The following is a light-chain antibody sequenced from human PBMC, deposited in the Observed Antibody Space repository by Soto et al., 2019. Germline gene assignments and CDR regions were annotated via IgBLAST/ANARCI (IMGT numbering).Light chain of an antibody. CDR2: AAS. J-gene: IGKJ5*01. CDR3: QQSYSTSIS. V-gene: IGKV1-39*01. Sequence: DIQMTQSPSFLSASVGDRVTITCRASQSISSYLNWYQQKPGKAPTLLIYAASSLQSCVPSRFSGSGSGTDFTLTISSLQPEDFATYYCQQSYSTSISFGQGTRLEIK. CDR1: QSISSY.